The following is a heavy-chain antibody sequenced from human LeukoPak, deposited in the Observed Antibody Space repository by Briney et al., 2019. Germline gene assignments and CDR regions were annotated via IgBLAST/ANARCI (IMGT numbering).Heavy chain of an antibody. CDR3: ARVWSPPYTSSWPDYFDY. Sequence: GGSLRLSCVASGLTFSRYGMTWVRQAPGKGLQWVSAISGSGGSTYYADSVKGRFTISRDNAKNSLYLQMNSLRAEDTAVYYCARVWSPPYTSSWPDYFDYWGQGTLVTVSS. CDR2: ISGSGGST. CDR1: GLTFSRYG. D-gene: IGHD6-13*01. V-gene: IGHV3-23*01. J-gene: IGHJ4*02.